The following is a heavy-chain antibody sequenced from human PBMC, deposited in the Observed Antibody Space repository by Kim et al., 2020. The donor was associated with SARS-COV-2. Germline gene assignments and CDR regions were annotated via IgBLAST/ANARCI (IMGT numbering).Heavy chain of an antibody. CDR1: GYTFTSYD. CDR2: ISPNTGNT. Sequence: ASVKVSCKASGYTFTSYDINWVRQAPGQGLEWVGWISPNTGNTSYAQKLQGRVTMTRDTSTSTAYMELSSLRSEDTAVYYCARGYAFDWVSEVCFHVCG. J-gene: IGHJ3*01. D-gene: IGHD3-9*01. CDR3: ARGYAFDWVSEVCFHV. V-gene: IGHV1-8*01.